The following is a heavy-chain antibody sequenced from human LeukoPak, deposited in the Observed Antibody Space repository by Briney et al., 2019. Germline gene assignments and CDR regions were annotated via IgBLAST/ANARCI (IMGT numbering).Heavy chain of an antibody. Sequence: ASVKVSCKASGYTFTSHAMHWVRQAPGQGLEWMGWISAYNGNTNYAQKLQGRVTMTTDTSTSTAYMELRSLRSDDTAVYYCARGSYCGGDCYSDLDYWGQGTLVTVSS. D-gene: IGHD2-21*02. V-gene: IGHV1-18*01. CDR2: ISAYNGNT. CDR3: ARGSYCGGDCYSDLDY. J-gene: IGHJ4*02. CDR1: GYTFTSHA.